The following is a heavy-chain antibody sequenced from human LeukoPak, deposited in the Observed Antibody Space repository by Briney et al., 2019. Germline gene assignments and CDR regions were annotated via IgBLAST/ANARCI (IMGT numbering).Heavy chain of an antibody. Sequence: GGSLRLSCAASVFTFTRYSMNWVRQAPGKGLEWLSHISSTSSTLYYTDSVKGRFTISRYNAKNSLYLQMNSLRAEDTAVYYCSRTPGGNSDFAAYFYYMDVWGKGTTVTVSS. CDR3: SRTPGGNSDFAAYFYYMDV. V-gene: IGHV3-48*01. D-gene: IGHD4-23*01. J-gene: IGHJ6*03. CDR2: ISSTSSTL. CDR1: VFTFTRYS.